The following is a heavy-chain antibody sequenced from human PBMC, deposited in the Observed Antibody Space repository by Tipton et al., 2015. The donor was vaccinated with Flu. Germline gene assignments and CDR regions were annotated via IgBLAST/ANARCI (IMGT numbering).Heavy chain of an antibody. V-gene: IGHV4-39*07. CDR2: IHYSGST. CDR3: ARLSYYDVDLKNFYFDY. J-gene: IGHJ4*02. CDR1: GGSISSSSYY. D-gene: IGHD3-10*02. Sequence: TLSLTCTVSGGSISSSSYYWGWIRQPPGKGLEWIGSIHYSGSTYYNPSLKSRLTISVDTSRNRFSLRVNSVTAADTAVYYCARLSYYDVDLKNFYFDYWGQGALVTVSS.